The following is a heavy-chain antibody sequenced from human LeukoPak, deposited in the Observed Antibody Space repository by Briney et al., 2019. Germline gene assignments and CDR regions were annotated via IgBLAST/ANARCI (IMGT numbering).Heavy chain of an antibody. D-gene: IGHD3-10*01. J-gene: IGHJ6*02. CDR3: AKPCYRCITMVRGPGYYGMDV. Sequence: GVFLRLSCAASGFTFYDYAMLWVRHAPGEGLEWVSCISWNNGSIVYTDSVKGRFTISRDNAKHSLYLQINSLRAEDTVLYYCAKPCYRCITMVRGPGYYGMDVWGQGTTVTVSS. V-gene: IGHV3-9*01. CDR2: ISWNNGSI. CDR1: GFTFYDYA.